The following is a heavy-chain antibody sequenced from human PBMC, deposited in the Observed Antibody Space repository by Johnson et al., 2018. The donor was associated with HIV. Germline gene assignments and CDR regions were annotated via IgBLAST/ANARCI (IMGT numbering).Heavy chain of an antibody. V-gene: IGHV3-30*02. CDR2: IWYDGSRK. CDR3: AKEGSMGTLTQAPDAFDI. J-gene: IGHJ3*02. CDR1: GFIFSSYG. Sequence: QVQLVESGGGVVQPGGSLRLSCAASGFIFSSYGMHWVRQAPGKGLEWVAFIWYDGSRKYYADSVKGRFTISRVNSKNMLYLQMNRRRVEDTAVYYCAKEGSMGTLTQAPDAFDIWGQGTVVTVSS. D-gene: IGHD4-17*01.